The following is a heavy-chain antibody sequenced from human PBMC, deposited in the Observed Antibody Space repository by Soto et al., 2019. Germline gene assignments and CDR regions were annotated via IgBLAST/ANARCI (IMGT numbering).Heavy chain of an antibody. CDR3: AKGASFYYDSSGSYYFDY. J-gene: IGHJ4*02. CDR2: ISGSGGST. V-gene: IGHV3-23*01. CDR1: GFTFSSYA. Sequence: GGSLRLSCAASGFTFSSYAMSWVRQAPGKGLEWVSAISGSGGSTYYADSVKGRFTISRDNSKNTLYLQMNSLRAEDTAVYYCAKGASFYYDSSGSYYFDYWGQGTLGTVS. D-gene: IGHD3-22*01.